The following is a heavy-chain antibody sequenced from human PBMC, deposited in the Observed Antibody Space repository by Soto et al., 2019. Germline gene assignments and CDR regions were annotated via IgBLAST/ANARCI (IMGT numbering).Heavy chain of an antibody. CDR1: GFTFSSYA. CDR2: ISYDGSNK. V-gene: IGHV3-30-3*01. J-gene: IGHJ3*02. Sequence: GGSLRLSCAASGFTFSSYAMHWVRQAPGKGLEWVAVISYDGSNKYYADSVKGRFTISRDNSKNTLYLQMNSLRAEDTAVYYSARDHAFDIWGQGTMVTVSS. CDR3: ARDHAFDI.